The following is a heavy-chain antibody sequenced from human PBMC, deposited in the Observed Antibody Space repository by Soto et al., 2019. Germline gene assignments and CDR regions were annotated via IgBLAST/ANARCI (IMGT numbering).Heavy chain of an antibody. V-gene: IGHV5-51*01. CDR1: GYSFTSYW. J-gene: IGHJ6*02. Sequence: GESLKISCKGSGYSFTSYWIGWVRQMPGKDLKWMGIIYPGDSDTRYSPSFQGQVTISADKSISTAYLQWSSLKASVSSMYYCARQEVGEYYYGMDVWGQVTTVTVSS. CDR3: ARQEVGEYYYGMDV. CDR2: IYPGDSDT. D-gene: IGHD1-26*01.